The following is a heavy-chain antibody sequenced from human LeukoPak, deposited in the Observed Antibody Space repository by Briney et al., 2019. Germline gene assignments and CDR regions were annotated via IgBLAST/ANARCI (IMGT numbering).Heavy chain of an antibody. J-gene: IGHJ3*02. CDR2: IYYSGST. CDR3: ARLWFGESRAFDI. Sequence: SETLSLTCTVSGGSISSYYWSWIRQPPGKGLEWIGYIYYSGSTNYNPSLKSRVTISVDTSKNQFSLKLSSVTAADTAVYYCARLWFGESRAFDIWGQGTMVTVSS. D-gene: IGHD3-10*01. V-gene: IGHV4-59*08. CDR1: GGSISSYY.